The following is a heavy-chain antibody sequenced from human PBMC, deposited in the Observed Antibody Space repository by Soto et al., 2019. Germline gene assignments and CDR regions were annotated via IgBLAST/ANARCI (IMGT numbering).Heavy chain of an antibody. CDR3: ARSPRPTGTTLYYFDS. Sequence: ASVKVSCKASGYTLTSFYMHWMRQAPGQGLEWMGVIDPSAGSTTYAQKFKGRVRMTRDTFTSTVFMELSSLRSEDTAVYYCARSPRPTGTTLYYFDSWGQRTLVTVSS. V-gene: IGHV1-46*01. D-gene: IGHD1-1*01. CDR2: IDPSAGST. J-gene: IGHJ4*02. CDR1: GYTLTSFY.